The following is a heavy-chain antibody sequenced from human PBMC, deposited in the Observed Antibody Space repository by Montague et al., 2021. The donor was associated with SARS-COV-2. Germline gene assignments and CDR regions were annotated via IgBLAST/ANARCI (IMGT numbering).Heavy chain of an antibody. D-gene: IGHD2-15*01. V-gene: IGHV4-59*01. CDR1: GGSISSYH. CDR3: ARNLVVHYWYGMDV. Sequence: SETLSLTCTVAGGSISSYHRSWIRLPPGKGLDLIGNINYSGSTNYNPSLQSRVTISVDTSKNQFSLNLSSVTAAGTAVYYCARNLVVHYWYGMDVWGQGTTVTVSS. CDR2: INYSGST. J-gene: IGHJ6*02.